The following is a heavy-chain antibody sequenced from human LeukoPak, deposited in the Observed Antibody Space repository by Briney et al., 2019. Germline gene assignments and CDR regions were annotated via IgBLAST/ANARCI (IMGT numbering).Heavy chain of an antibody. D-gene: IGHD2-21*02. CDR1: GFTFSSYA. Sequence: PGGSLRLSCAASGFTFSSYAMSWVRKAPGKGLEWVSAISGSGGSTYYADSVRGRFTISRDNSKNTLYLQMNSLRAEDTAVYYCAKDLSAYCGGDCHLLTPYYFDYWGQGTLVTVSS. CDR2: ISGSGGST. CDR3: AKDLSAYCGGDCHLLTPYYFDY. V-gene: IGHV3-23*01. J-gene: IGHJ4*02.